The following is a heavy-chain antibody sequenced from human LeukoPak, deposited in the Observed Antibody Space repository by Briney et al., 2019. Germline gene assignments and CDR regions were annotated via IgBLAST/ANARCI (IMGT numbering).Heavy chain of an antibody. V-gene: IGHV4-39*01. J-gene: IGHJ4*02. CDR1: GGSVSSTTYY. D-gene: IGHD6-19*01. CDR2: INYSGST. CDR3: ARWYSSGWAFDY. Sequence: SETLSLTCTVSGGSVSSTTYYWSWIRQPPGKGLEWIASINYSGSTYYNPSLKSRVTISVDTSENQFSLKLSSVTAADTAVYYCARWYSSGWAFDYWGQGTLVTVSS.